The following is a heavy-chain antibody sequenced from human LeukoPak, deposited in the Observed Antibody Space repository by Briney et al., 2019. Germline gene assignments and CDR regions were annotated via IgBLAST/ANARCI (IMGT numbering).Heavy chain of an antibody. CDR3: ARGQLNFDY. CDR2: IYYSGST. D-gene: IGHD6-6*01. Sequence: SETLSLTCTVSGGSISSYYRSWIRQPPGKGLEWIGYIYYSGSTNYNPSLKSRVTLSVDTSKNQFSLKLSSVTAADTAVYYCARGQLNFDYWGQGTLVTVSS. J-gene: IGHJ4*02. CDR1: GGSISSYY. V-gene: IGHV4-59*01.